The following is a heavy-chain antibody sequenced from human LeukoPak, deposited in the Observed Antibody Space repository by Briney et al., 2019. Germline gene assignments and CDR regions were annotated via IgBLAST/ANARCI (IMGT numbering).Heavy chain of an antibody. J-gene: IGHJ5*02. CDR3: ARDFGRGYCSNTSCFVPWFDP. V-gene: IGHV4-59*11. D-gene: IGHD2-2*01. CDR2: IHYSGST. Sequence: PSETLSLTCSVSGGPIIRHYWSWIRQPPGKGLEWIGYIHYSGSTNYNPSPKGRVTISVDTSKNQFSLKLTSVTTADAAVYYCARDFGRGYCSNTSCFVPWFDPWGQGTLVTVSS. CDR1: GGPIIRHY.